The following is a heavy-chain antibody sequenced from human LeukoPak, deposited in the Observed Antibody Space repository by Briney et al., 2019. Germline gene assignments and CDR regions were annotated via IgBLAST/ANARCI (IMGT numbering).Heavy chain of an antibody. J-gene: IGHJ4*02. CDR3: ARDPPPNTYYYGSGAQGDY. CDR1: GYTFTGYY. CDR2: INPNSGGT. V-gene: IGHV1-2*02. Sequence: ASVKVSCKASGYTFTGYYTHWVRQAPGQGLEWMGWINPNSGGTNYAQKFQGRVTMTRDTSISTAYMELSRLRSDDTAVYYCARDPPPNTYYYGSGAQGDYWGQGTLVTVSS. D-gene: IGHD3-10*01.